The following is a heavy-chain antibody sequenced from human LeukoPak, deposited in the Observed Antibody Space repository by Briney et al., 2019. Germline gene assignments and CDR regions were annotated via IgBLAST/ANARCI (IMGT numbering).Heavy chain of an antibody. CDR3: ARDRAGTQSWVEFDL. CDR2: IYTSGST. Sequence: GGSLRLSCAASGFTVSSNYKSWVRQAPGEGLEWVSLIYTSGSTFYADSVMGRFTISRDNSKNTLYLQMNSLRAEDSAVYYCARDRAGTQSWVEFDLWGQGTLVTVSS. CDR1: GFTVSSNY. J-gene: IGHJ5*02. V-gene: IGHV3-66*03. D-gene: IGHD3-10*01.